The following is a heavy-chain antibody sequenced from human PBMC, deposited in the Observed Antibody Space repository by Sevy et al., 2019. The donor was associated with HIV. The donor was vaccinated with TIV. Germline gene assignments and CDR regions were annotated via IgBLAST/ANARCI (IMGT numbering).Heavy chain of an antibody. CDR3: ARGTLPPPPSPPLRYCSSTSCPPGDAFDI. Sequence: ASVKVSCKASGYTFTSYGISWVRQAPGQGLEWMGWISAYNGNTNYAQKLQGRVTMTTDTSTSTAYMELRSLRSDDTAVYYCARGTLPPPPSPPLRYCSSTSCPPGDAFDIWGQGTMVTVSS. CDR1: GYTFTSYG. J-gene: IGHJ3*02. D-gene: IGHD2-2*01. CDR2: ISAYNGNT. V-gene: IGHV1-18*01.